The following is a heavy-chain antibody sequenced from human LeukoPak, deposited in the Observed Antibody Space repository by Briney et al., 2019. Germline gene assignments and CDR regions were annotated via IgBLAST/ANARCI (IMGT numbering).Heavy chain of an antibody. D-gene: IGHD3-10*01. CDR2: INHSGST. V-gene: IGHV4-34*01. J-gene: IGHJ4*02. CDR1: GGSFSGYY. Sequence: SETLSLTCAVYGGSFSGYYWSWIRQPPGKGLEWIGEINHSGSTNYNPSLKSRVTISVDTSKNQFSPKLSSVTAADTDVYYCARVSGNYGSGSYLDYWGQGTLVTVSS. CDR3: ARVSGNYGSGSYLDY.